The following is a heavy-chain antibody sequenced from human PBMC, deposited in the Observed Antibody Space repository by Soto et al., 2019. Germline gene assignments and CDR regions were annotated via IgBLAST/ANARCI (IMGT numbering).Heavy chain of an antibody. D-gene: IGHD3-22*01. CDR3: AKNPGYYYDSTGYHFDY. J-gene: IGHJ4*02. CDR2: ISYGGGTT. Sequence: GVFLSLSCAASGFTFDEYGMSWARQAPGQGLEWVAAISYGGGTTYYADSVKGRFTISRDDSKNPLSLQMNSLRAEDPAVYYCAKNPGYYYDSTGYHFDYWGQGTLVTVSS. CDR1: GFTFDEYG. V-gene: IGHV3-23*01.